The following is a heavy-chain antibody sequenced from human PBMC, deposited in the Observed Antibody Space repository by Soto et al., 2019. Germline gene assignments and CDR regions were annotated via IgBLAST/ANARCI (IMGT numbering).Heavy chain of an antibody. CDR3: ARHSTLAAAGIPYFDYMDV. D-gene: IGHD6-13*01. V-gene: IGHV4-39*01. CDR1: GGSISSSSYY. CDR2: IYYSGST. Sequence: QLQLQESGPGLVKPSETLSLTCTVSGGSISSSSYYWGWIRQPPGKGLEWIGRIYYSGSTYYNPSLKSRVTISVDTSKNQFSLKLSSVTAADTAVYYCARHSTLAAAGIPYFDYMDVWGKGTTVTVSS. J-gene: IGHJ6*03.